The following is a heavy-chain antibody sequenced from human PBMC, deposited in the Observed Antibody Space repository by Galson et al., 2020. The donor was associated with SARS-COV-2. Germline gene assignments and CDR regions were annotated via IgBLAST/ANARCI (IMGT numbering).Heavy chain of an antibody. Sequence: GESLKISCAASGFPFSSHGMHWVRQAPGKGLEWVAVIWYDGSNKYYADSVKGRFTISRDNSKNTLYLQMNSLRAEDTAVYYCARDRYRRCSSTSCYFVYYYYGMDVWGQGTTVTVSS. CDR1: GFPFSSHG. CDR2: IWYDGSNK. CDR3: ARDRYRRCSSTSCYFVYYYYGMDV. D-gene: IGHD2-2*01. J-gene: IGHJ6*02. V-gene: IGHV3-33*01.